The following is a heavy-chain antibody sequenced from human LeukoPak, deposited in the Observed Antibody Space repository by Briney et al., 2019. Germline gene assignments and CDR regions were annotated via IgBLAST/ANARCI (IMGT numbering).Heavy chain of an antibody. CDR3: ARGVPKTSYYYYYMDV. CDR2: ISYDGSNK. V-gene: IGHV3-30*04. D-gene: IGHD4-11*01. Sequence: GGSLRLSCVASGFTFSSYAMHWVRQAPGKGLEWVAVISYDGSNKYYADSVKGRFTISRDNAKNSLYLQMNSLRAEDTAVYYCARGVPKTSYYYYYMDVWGKGTTVTVSS. CDR1: GFTFSSYA. J-gene: IGHJ6*03.